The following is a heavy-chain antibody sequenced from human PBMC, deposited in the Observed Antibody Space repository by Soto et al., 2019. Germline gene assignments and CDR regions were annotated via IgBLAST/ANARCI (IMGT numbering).Heavy chain of an antibody. CDR2: IYSDGSGT. V-gene: IGHV3-74*03. Sequence: LRLSCAASGFTFSNFWMHWVHQAPGKGLVWVSRIYSDGSGTMYADSVKGRFTISRDNAKSTLYLQMNSLRPEDTAVYYCATLNSFGSDYWGRGTLVTVSS. J-gene: IGHJ4*02. CDR1: GFTFSNFW. D-gene: IGHD5-18*01. CDR3: ATLNSFGSDY.